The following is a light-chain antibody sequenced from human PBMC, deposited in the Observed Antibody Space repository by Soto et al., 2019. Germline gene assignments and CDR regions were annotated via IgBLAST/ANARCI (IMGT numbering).Light chain of an antibody. Sequence: IVLAQSPGPLSLSPGERATVSCRSSQSVSNNYLAWYQQKPGQVPRLLIYGASTRATGISARFSGSGSGTEFTLTISSLQSEDFAVYYCQQYNHWPPITFGPGTRLEIK. J-gene: IGKJ5*01. CDR3: QQYNHWPPIT. CDR1: QSVSNN. V-gene: IGKV3-15*01. CDR2: GAS.